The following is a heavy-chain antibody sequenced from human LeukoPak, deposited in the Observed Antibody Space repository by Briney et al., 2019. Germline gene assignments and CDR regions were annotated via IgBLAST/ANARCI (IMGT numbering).Heavy chain of an antibody. V-gene: IGHV4-4*02. J-gene: IGHJ4*02. CDR1: GGSISSSNW. CDR3: ARIPSITIFGVVIYYFDY. Sequence: PSETLSLTCAVSGGSISSSNWWSWVRQPPGKGLEWIGEIYHSGSTNYNPSLKSRVTISVDKSKNQFSLKLSSVTAADTVVYYCARIPSITIFGVVIYYFDYWGQGTLVTVSS. D-gene: IGHD3-3*01. CDR2: IYHSGST.